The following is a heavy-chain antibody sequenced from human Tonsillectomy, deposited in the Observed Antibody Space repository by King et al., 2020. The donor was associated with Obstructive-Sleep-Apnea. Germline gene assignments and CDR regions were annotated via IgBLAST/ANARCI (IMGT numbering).Heavy chain of an antibody. CDR3: ARDLFPMGKLLLGYFDY. CDR1: GYSFTGYF. Sequence: VQLVESGAGVKKPGASVRVSCKASGYSFTGYFIHWVRQAPGQRLEWMGWINPNSGGTNYARKFQGRVTMTRDTSISTAFMELSTLRSDDTAVYFCARDLFPMGKLLLGYFDYWGQGALVTVSS. CDR2: INPNSGGT. J-gene: IGHJ4*02. V-gene: IGHV1-2*02. D-gene: IGHD1-26*01.